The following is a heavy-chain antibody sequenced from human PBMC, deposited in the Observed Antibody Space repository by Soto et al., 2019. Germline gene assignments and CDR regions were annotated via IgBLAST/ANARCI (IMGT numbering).Heavy chain of an antibody. V-gene: IGHV1-69*13. Sequence: SVKVSCKASGGTFSTYAITWVRQAPGQGLEWMGGIIPMFGTANYAQKFQGRVTITADESTSTAYMELSSLRSEDTAVYYCARGPLSPGAVTTDYFDYRGQGTLVTVSS. CDR1: GGTFSTYA. D-gene: IGHD4-17*01. J-gene: IGHJ4*02. CDR2: IIPMFGTA. CDR3: ARGPLSPGAVTTDYFDY.